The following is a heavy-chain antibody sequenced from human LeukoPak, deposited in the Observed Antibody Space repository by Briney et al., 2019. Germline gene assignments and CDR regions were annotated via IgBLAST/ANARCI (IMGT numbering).Heavy chain of an antibody. Sequence: GESLKISCKSSGYSFTGHWIGWVRQMPGKNLEWMGIIYPSDSDSRYNPAFQGHVTISSDNTISTAYLQWSSLKASDKAMYYCARIKGNSWEGYFDYWGQGPLVTVSS. CDR1: GYSFTGHW. V-gene: IGHV5-51*01. CDR3: ARIKGNSWEGYFDY. CDR2: IYPSDSDS. D-gene: IGHD6-13*01. J-gene: IGHJ4*02.